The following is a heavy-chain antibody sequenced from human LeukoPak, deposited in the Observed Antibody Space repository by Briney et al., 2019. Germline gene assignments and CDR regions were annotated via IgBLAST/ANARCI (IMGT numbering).Heavy chain of an antibody. CDR3: ARVVKGRGVHRYYYYYMDV. J-gene: IGHJ6*03. Sequence: SETLSLTCTVSGGSISSSSYYWGWIRQPPGKGLEWIGSIYYSGSTYYNPSLKSRVTISVDTSKNQFSLKLSSVTAADTAVYYCARVVKGRGVHRYYYYYMDVWGKGTTVTISS. CDR1: GGSISSSSYY. V-gene: IGHV4-39*01. CDR2: IYYSGST. D-gene: IGHD2-21*01.